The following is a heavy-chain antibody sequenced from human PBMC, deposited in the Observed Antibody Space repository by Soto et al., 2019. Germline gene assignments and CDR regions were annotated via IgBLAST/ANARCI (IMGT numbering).Heavy chain of an antibody. CDR3: AKGVGPSYFDY. Sequence: GGSLRLSCAASGFTFSSYAMHWVRQAPGKGLEWVAVISYDGSNKYYADSVKGRFTISRDNSKNTLYLQMNSLRAEDTAVYYCAKGVGPSYFDYWGQGTLVTVSS. D-gene: IGHD3-10*01. J-gene: IGHJ4*02. V-gene: IGHV3-30-3*01. CDR1: GFTFSSYA. CDR2: ISYDGSNK.